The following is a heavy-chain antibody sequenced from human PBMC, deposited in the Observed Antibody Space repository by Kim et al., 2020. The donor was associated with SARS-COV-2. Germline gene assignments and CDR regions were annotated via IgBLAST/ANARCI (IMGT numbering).Heavy chain of an antibody. CDR3: ATAVSQTYYYGMDV. CDR1: GFTFSNYA. V-gene: IGHV3-23*01. D-gene: IGHD2-8*01. J-gene: IGHJ6*02. CDR2: ITADPGST. Sequence: GGSLRLSCAASGFTFSNYAMNWVRQAPGKGLEWVSAITADPGSTYYVDSVKGRFTISRDNSKNTLSLQMSSLRAEDTAVYYCATAVSQTYYYGMDVWGQGNTVT.